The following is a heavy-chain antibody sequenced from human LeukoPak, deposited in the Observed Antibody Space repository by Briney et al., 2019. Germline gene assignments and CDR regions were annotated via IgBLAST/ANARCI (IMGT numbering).Heavy chain of an antibody. V-gene: IGHV3-33*06. J-gene: IGHJ4*02. CDR2: IWYDGSNK. Sequence: PGRSLRLSCAASGFTFSSYGMHWVRQAPGKGLEWVAVIWYDGSNKYYADSVKGRFTISRDNSKNTLYLQMNSLRAEDTAVYYCAKADGGGYFSGGSCTGDYFDYWGQGTLVTVSS. CDR3: AKADGGGYFSGGSCTGDYFDY. CDR1: GFTFSSYG. D-gene: IGHD2-15*01.